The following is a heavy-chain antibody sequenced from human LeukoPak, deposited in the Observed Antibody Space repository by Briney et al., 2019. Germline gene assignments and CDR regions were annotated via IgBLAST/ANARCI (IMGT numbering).Heavy chain of an antibody. CDR3: ARDEGVSFDY. CDR1: GFTFSSYE. J-gene: IGHJ4*02. Sequence: GGSLRLSCAASGFTFSSYEMNWVRQAPGKGLEWVSCISSSSNYIYYADSVKGRFTISRDNAKNSLFLQMNSLRAEDTAVYYCARDEGVSFDYWGQGILVTVSS. V-gene: IGHV3-21*01. CDR2: ISSSSNYI.